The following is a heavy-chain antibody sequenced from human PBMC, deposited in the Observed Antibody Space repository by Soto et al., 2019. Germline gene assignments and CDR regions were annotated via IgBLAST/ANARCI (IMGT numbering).Heavy chain of an antibody. CDR1: GFTFSSYA. D-gene: IGHD3-22*01. J-gene: IGHJ4*02. CDR2: LSGSGGST. CDR3: AKSSGYYRATFDY. Sequence: EVQLLESGGGLVQPGGSLRLSCAASGFTFSSYAMNWVRQSPGKGLGWVSALSGSGGSTYYADSVKGRFTISRDNSKNTLYLQMNSLRAEDTAVYYCAKSSGYYRATFDYWGQGTLVTVSS. V-gene: IGHV3-23*01.